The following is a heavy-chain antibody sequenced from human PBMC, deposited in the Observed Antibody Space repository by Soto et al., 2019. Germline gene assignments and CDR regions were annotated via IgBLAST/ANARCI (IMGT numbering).Heavy chain of an antibody. J-gene: IGHJ6*03. D-gene: IGHD1-1*01. CDR2: IYYSGST. CDR1: GGSISSYY. CDR3: ARGQRSDYYYYYYMDV. V-gene: IGHV4-59*01. Sequence: QVQLQESGPGLVKPSETLSLTCTVSGGSISSYYWSWIRQPPGKGLEWIGYIYYSGSTNYNPSLNSRVTISVDTSKNQFSLKLSSVPAADTAVYYCARGQRSDYYYYYYMDVWGKGTTVTVYS.